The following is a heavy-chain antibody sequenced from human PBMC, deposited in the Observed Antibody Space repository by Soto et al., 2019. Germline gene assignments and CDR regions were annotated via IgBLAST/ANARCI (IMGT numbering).Heavy chain of an antibody. CDR3: ARDSNSQNWFDP. J-gene: IGHJ5*02. Sequence: SETLSLTCPVSGGSISNYDWSWIRQPPGKGLEWIGYIYYSGTTNYNPSLKSRLSISVDTSKNQFSLKLSSVTAADTAVYYCARDSNSQNWFDPWGQGTLVTVS. CDR2: IYYSGTT. D-gene: IGHD6-13*01. V-gene: IGHV4-59*01. CDR1: GGSISNYD.